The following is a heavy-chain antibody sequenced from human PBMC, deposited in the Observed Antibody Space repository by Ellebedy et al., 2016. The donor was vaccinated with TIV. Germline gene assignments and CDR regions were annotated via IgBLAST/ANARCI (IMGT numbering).Heavy chain of an antibody. J-gene: IGHJ4*02. CDR2: IKQDGSEK. D-gene: IGHD5-12*01. CDR3: TRVRSGYSGYDGGDY. CDR1: GFTFSNYW. V-gene: IGHV3-7*01. Sequence: GESLKISCAASGFTFSNYWMSWVRQAPGKGLEWVANIKQDGSEKYYVDSVKGRFTISRDNSKNTLYLQMNSLRAEDTAVYYCTRVRSGYSGYDGGDYWGQGTLVTVSS.